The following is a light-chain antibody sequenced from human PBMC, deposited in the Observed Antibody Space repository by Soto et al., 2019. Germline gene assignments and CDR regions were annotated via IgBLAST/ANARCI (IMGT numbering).Light chain of an antibody. CDR2: LAS. CDR1: QSVLYSSNNKNY. V-gene: IGKV4-1*01. Sequence: DIVMTQSPDSLAVSLGERATINCKSSQSVLYSSNNKNYLAWYQQKPGQPPKLLIYLASTRESRVPDRFSGSGSGTDFTLTISSLQAEDVAVYYCQQYYSTPWTFGQGTKVEIK. J-gene: IGKJ1*01. CDR3: QQYYSTPWT.